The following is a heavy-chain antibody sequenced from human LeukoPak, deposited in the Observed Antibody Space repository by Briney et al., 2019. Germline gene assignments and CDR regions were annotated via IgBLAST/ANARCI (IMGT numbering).Heavy chain of an antibody. CDR1: GFSLSDQF. CDR3: TRDGGNSGNTAF. V-gene: IGHV3-72*01. J-gene: IGHJ3*01. Sequence: GGSLRLSCAASGFSLSDQFMDWVRQAPGKGLEWIGRSRNRANSHTTEYAASVKGRFTISRDDSGNLMYLQMNSLKIEDTAVYFCTRDGGNSGNTAFWGQGKEVTVYS. CDR2: SRNRANSHTT. D-gene: IGHD3-16*01.